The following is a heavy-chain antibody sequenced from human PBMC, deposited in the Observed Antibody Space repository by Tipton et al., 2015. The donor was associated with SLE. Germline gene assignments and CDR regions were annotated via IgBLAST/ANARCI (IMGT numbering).Heavy chain of an antibody. Sequence: QSGAEVKKPGASVNVSCRASGYTFGHSGISWVRQAPGQGLEWMGSIYPDDSDTRYSPSFQGQVSISADKSINTAYLQWSSLNASDTAIYYCARHGGERWLPNYFYYYLDVWGKGTTVTVSS. CDR1: GYTFGHSG. CDR2: IYPDDSDT. D-gene: IGHD5-24*01. CDR3: ARHGGERWLPNYFYYYLDV. J-gene: IGHJ6*03. V-gene: IGHV5-51*01.